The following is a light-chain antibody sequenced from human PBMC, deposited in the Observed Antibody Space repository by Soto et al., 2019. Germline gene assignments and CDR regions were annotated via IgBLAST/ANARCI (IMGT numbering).Light chain of an antibody. Sequence: DIQMTQTPSSLSASVGDRVTLTCQASQDITNSLNWYQQKVGKAPKLLIYDGSNLETGVPSRFSGSGSGTHFTFTIISLQPEDIATYYCQQYDHVPLTFGGGTRVDIK. V-gene: IGKV1-33*01. J-gene: IGKJ4*01. CDR3: QQYDHVPLT. CDR1: QDITNS. CDR2: DGS.